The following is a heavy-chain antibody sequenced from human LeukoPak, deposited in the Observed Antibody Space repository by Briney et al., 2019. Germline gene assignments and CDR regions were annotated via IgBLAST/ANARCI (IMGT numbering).Heavy chain of an antibody. CDR3: ARVPRITMVRGVIMAYYFDY. CDR2: FSSSISYT. D-gene: IGHD3-10*01. V-gene: IGHV3-11*05. CDR1: GFTFSDYY. Sequence: GGSLRLSCAASGFTFSDYYMSWVRQAPGTGLEWVSYFSSSISYTNYADSVKGRFTISRDNAKNSLYLQMNSLRAEDTAVYYCARVPRITMVRGVIMAYYFDYWGQGTLVTVSS. J-gene: IGHJ4*02.